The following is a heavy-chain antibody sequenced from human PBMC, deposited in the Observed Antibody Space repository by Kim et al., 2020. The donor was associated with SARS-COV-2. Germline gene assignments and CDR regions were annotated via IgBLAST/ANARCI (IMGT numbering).Heavy chain of an antibody. Sequence: GGSLRLSCAASGFTFSSYGMHWVRQAPGKGLEWVAVIWYDGSNKYYADSVKGRFTISRDNSKNTLYLLMNSLRAEDTAVYYCARDAGLRYFDWISSYFDYWGQGTLVTVSS. J-gene: IGHJ4*02. CDR3: ARDAGLRYFDWISSYFDY. CDR2: IWYDGSNK. D-gene: IGHD3-9*01. CDR1: GFTFSSYG. V-gene: IGHV3-33*01.